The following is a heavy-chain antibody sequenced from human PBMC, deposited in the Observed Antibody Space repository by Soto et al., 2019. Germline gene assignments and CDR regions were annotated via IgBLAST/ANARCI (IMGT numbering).Heavy chain of an antibody. Sequence: AGGSLRLSCSASGFTFSSFSMHWVRQAPGKGLEYVSGISSNGVTTYYADSVKGRFTISRDNSENTLYLQMSSLRAEDTAVYFCAKEGSVTAALDYWGRGTLVTVSS. CDR2: ISSNGVTT. CDR3: AKEGSVTAALDY. J-gene: IGHJ4*02. V-gene: IGHV3-64D*06. D-gene: IGHD6-13*01. CDR1: GFTFSSFS.